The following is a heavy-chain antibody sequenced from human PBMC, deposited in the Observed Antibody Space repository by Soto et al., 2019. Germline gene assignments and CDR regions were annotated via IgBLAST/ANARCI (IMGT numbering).Heavy chain of an antibody. V-gene: IGHV1-2*02. J-gene: IGHJ5*02. D-gene: IGHD3-3*01. CDR2: INPYSGDT. Sequence: SVKVSCKASGYGLDAWYMHWVRQAPGQGREWMGWINPYSGDTNEAQKFRGRVTMTRDTSISTAYMELSSLTSDDTAGYYCARGRSLEWVRSGWFEAWGQGTQVTAFS. CDR1: GYGLDAWY. CDR3: ARGRSLEWVRSGWFEA.